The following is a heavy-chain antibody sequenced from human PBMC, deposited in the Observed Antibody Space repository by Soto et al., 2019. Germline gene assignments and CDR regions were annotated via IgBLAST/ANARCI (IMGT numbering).Heavy chain of an antibody. CDR3: ARVVAAAWRETYYFDY. J-gene: IGHJ4*02. D-gene: IGHD6-13*01. CDR2: IIPIFGTA. CDR1: GGTFSSYA. Sequence: QVQLVQSGAEVKKPGSSVKVSCKASGGTFSSYAISWVRQAPGQGLEWMGGIIPIFGTANYAQKFQGRVTITADESKSTAYMELRSLRSEDTAVYYCARVVAAAWRETYYFDYWGQGTLVTVSS. V-gene: IGHV1-69*01.